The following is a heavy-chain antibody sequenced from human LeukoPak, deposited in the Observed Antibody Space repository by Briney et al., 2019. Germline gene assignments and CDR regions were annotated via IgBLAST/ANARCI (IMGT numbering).Heavy chain of an antibody. J-gene: IGHJ4*02. D-gene: IGHD1-26*01. CDR2: IYYSGST. CDR3: ARGATRRYLYFDY. Sequence: SETLSLTCTVSGGSISSYYWGWIRQPPGKGLEWIGIIYYSGSTYSNPSLKSRVTISVDTSKNQFSLKLSSVTAADTAVYYCARGATRRYLYFDYWGQGTLVTVSS. CDR1: GGSISSYY. V-gene: IGHV4-39*01.